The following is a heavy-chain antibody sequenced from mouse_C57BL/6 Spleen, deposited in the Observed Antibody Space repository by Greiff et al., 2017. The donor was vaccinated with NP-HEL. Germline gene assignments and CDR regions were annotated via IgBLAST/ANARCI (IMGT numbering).Heavy chain of an antibody. V-gene: IGHV1-62-2*01. Sequence: QVQLQQSGAELLKPGASVKLSCKASGYTFTEYTIHWVKQRSGQGLEWIGCFYPGSGSIKYNEKFKDKATLTADKSSSTAYMALSRLTSEDSAVYFCARHEDPVYYDYDGVSAGYFDVWGTGTTVTVSS. CDR1: GYTFTEYT. CDR3: ARHEDPVYYDYDGVSAGYFDV. J-gene: IGHJ1*03. D-gene: IGHD2-4*01. CDR2: FYPGSGSI.